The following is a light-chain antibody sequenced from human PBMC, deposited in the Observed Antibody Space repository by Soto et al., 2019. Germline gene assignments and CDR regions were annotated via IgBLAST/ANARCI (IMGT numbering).Light chain of an antibody. CDR3: HHYGKSPIYT. CDR1: QTVSSNY. V-gene: IGKV3-20*01. Sequence: EIVLTQSPGTLSLSPGATATLSCRASQTVSSNYLAWFQQKSGQAPRLLIYGASSRATGIPDRFSGSGSGTDFTSTITRLEPEDFAVYYCHHYGKSPIYTFGPGPKVDFK. CDR2: GAS. J-gene: IGKJ3*01.